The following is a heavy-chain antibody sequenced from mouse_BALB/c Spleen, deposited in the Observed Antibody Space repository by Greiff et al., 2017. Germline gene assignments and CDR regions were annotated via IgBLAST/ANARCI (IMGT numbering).Heavy chain of an antibody. J-gene: IGHJ4*01. D-gene: IGHD2-1*01. CDR2: INSNGGST. CDR3: ARDFYGNYHYYAMDY. V-gene: IGHV5-6-3*01. Sequence: EVQRVESGGGLVQPGGSLKLSCAASGFTFSSYGMSWVRQTPDKRLELVATINSNGGSTYYPDSVKGRFTISRDNAKNTLYLQMSSLKSEDTAMYYCARDFYGNYHYYAMDYWGQGTSVTVSS. CDR1: GFTFSSYG.